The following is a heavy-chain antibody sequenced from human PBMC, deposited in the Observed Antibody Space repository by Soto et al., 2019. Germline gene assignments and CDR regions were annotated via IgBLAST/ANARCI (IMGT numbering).Heavy chain of an antibody. V-gene: IGHV4-59*01. CDR1: GGSISSYY. D-gene: IGHD5-18*01. Sequence: SETLSLTCTVSGGSISSYYWSWIRQPPGKGLEWIGYIYYSGSTNYNPSLKSRVTISVDTSKNQFSLKLSSVTAADTAVYYCAREGGYSYGYVRYFDYWGQGTLVTVSS. J-gene: IGHJ4*02. CDR2: IYYSGST. CDR3: AREGGYSYGYVRYFDY.